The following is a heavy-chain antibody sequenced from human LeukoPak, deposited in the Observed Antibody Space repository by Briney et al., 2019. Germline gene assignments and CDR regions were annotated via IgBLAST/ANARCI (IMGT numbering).Heavy chain of an antibody. D-gene: IGHD2-15*01. CDR2: INPSGGGT. CDR3: ARVGYCSGDSCHTDY. CDR1: GYTFTSYY. Sequence: ASVKVSCKASGYTFTSYYMHWVRQAPGQGLEWMGIINPSGGGTSYAQKFQGRVTMTRDTSTSTVYMELSSLRSEDTAVYYCARVGYCSGDSCHTDYWGQGTLVTVSS. V-gene: IGHV1-46*01. J-gene: IGHJ4*02.